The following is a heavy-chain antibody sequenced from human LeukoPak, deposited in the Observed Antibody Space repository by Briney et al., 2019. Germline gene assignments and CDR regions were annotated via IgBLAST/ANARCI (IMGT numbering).Heavy chain of an antibody. V-gene: IGHV4-31*03. CDR1: GGSISSGGYY. D-gene: IGHD2-21*02. Sequence: KSSETLSLTCTVSGGSISSGGYYWSWIRRHPGKGLEWIGYIYYSGSTYYNPSLKSRVTISVDTSKNQFSLKLSSVTAADTAVYYCAPSDLPCGGDCYSGGGFDYWGQGTLVTVSS. CDR2: IYYSGST. CDR3: APSDLPCGGDCYSGGGFDY. J-gene: IGHJ4*02.